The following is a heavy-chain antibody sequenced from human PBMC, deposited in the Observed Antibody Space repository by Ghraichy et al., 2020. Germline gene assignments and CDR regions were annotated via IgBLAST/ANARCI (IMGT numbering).Heavy chain of an antibody. CDR2: INPNSGGT. CDR1: GYTFTGYY. J-gene: IGHJ4*02. D-gene: IGHD1-26*01. Sequence: ASVKVSCKASGYTFTGYYMHWVRQAPGQGLEWMGWINPNSGGTNYAQKFQGRVTMTRDTSISTAYMELSRLRSDDTAVYYCASSYSGSYGYYFDYWGQGTLVTVSS. V-gene: IGHV1-2*02. CDR3: ASSYSGSYGYYFDY.